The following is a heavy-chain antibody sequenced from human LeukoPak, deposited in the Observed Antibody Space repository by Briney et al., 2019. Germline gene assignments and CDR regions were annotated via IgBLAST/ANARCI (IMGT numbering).Heavy chain of an antibody. V-gene: IGHV3-21*01. J-gene: IGHJ4*02. CDR2: TSSSSSYI. CDR1: GFTFSSYS. CDR3: ARVYSSASISDY. D-gene: IGHD6-13*01. Sequence: PGGSLRLSCAASGFTFSSYSMNWVRQAPGKGLEWVSSTSSSSSYIYYADSVKGRFTISRDNAKNSLYLQMNSLRAEDTAVYYCARVYSSASISDYWGQGTLVTVSS.